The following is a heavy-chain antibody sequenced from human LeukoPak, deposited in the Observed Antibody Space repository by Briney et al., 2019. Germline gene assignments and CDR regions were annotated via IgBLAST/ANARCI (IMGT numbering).Heavy chain of an antibody. Sequence: SETLSLTCAVSGYSISSGYYWGWIRQPPGKGLEWIGSIYHSGSTYYNPSLKSRVTISVDTSKNQFSLKLSSVTAAGTAVYYCAISGYFYYFDYWGQGTLVTVSS. CDR3: AISGYFYYFDY. CDR2: IYHSGST. J-gene: IGHJ4*02. CDR1: GYSISSGYY. D-gene: IGHD3-22*01. V-gene: IGHV4-38-2*01.